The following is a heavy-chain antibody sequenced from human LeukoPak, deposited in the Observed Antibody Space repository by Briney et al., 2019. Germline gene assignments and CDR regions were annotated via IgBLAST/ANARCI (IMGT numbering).Heavy chain of an antibody. J-gene: IGHJ4*02. Sequence: GGSLRLSCAASGFTFSSYAMSWVRQAPGKGLEWVSAFSGSGGSTYYADSVKGRFTISRDNSKNTLYLQMNSLRAEDTAVYYCVGYSYGYGYWGQGTLVTVSS. CDR2: FSGSGGST. CDR3: VGYSYGYGY. D-gene: IGHD5-18*01. CDR1: GFTFSSYA. V-gene: IGHV3-23*01.